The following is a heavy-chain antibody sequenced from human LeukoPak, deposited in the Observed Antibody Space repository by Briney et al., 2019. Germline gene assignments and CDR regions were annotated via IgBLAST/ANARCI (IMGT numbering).Heavy chain of an antibody. J-gene: IGHJ4*02. D-gene: IGHD1-1*01. V-gene: IGHV4-59*01. CDR1: GGSISSYY. Sequence: KPSETLSLTCTVSGGSISSYYWSWIRQPPGKGLEWIGYIYYSGSTNCNPSLKSRVTISVDTSKNQFSLKLSSVTAADTAMYYCARGGELEHASILDSWGQGTLVTVSS. CDR2: IYYSGST. CDR3: ARGGELEHASILDS.